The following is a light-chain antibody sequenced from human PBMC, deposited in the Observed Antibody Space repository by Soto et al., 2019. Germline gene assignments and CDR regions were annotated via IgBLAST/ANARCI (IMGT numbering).Light chain of an antibody. CDR1: QSISNW. CDR2: KAS. V-gene: IGKV1-5*03. CDR3: QQSYSTPWT. Sequence: DIXXXQXXSTLSASLGAGVTITCRASQSISNWLAWYQQKPGKAPKLLIYKASRLDNGVPSRFSGSGSGTEFTLTISSLQPDDFATYYCQQSYSTPWTFGQGTKVDIK. J-gene: IGKJ1*01.